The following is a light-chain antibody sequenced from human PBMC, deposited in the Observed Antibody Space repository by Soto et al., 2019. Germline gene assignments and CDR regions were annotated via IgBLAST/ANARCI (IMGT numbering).Light chain of an antibody. CDR2: GAS. CDR3: QQYAKMPLT. Sequence: EILLTQSPGTLSLSPGARATLSCRASQSVGSNLLAWYHQKPGQPPRLVIYGASARAIAIPDRFSGSVSGTDFTLTISRLEPEDFGVYYCQQYAKMPLTFGGGTRVEIK. CDR1: QSVGSNL. V-gene: IGKV3-20*01. J-gene: IGKJ4*01.